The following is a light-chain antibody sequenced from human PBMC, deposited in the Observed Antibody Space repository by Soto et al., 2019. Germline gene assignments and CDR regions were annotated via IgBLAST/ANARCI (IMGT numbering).Light chain of an antibody. CDR3: QKYGSSPIT. Sequence: EIVLTQSPGTLSLSPGERATLSCRASLSVRSSYLAWYQQRPGQPPRLLMDGATRATGIPDRFSGSGSGTDFTLTISSLEPEDFAVYYCQKYGSSPITFGQGTRLEIK. CDR1: LSVRSSY. V-gene: IGKV3-20*01. J-gene: IGKJ5*01. CDR2: GA.